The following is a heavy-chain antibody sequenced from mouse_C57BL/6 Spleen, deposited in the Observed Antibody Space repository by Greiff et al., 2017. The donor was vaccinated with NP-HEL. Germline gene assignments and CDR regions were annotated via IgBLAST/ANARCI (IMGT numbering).Heavy chain of an antibody. CDR1: GFTIKNTY. CDR2: IDPANGNT. Sequence: EVQLVESVAELVRPGASVKLSCTAPGFTIKNTYMHWVKQRPEQGLEWIGRIDPANGNTKYAPKFQGKATITADTSSNTAYLQLSSLTSEDTAIYYCAGSYCGRSYGYFGVWGTGAPVTVSS. J-gene: IGHJ1*03. V-gene: IGHV14-3*01. CDR3: AGSYCGRSYGYFGV. D-gene: IGHD1-1*01.